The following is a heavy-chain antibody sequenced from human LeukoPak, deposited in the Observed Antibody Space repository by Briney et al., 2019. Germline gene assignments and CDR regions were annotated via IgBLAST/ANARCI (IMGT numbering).Heavy chain of an antibody. Sequence: GGSLRLSCAASGITFDDYAMHGVRQAPGKGLEGVSGISWNSGIIVYADSVKGRFTISRDNAKNSLYLQMNSLRPDDTALYYCAKDLYGSVLPAFDIWGQGTMVTVSS. CDR3: AKDLYGSVLPAFDI. D-gene: IGHD3-10*01. CDR2: ISWNSGII. J-gene: IGHJ3*02. CDR1: GITFDDYA. V-gene: IGHV3-9*01.